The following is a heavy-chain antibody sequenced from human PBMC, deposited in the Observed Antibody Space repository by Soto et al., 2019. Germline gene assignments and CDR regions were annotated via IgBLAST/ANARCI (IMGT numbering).Heavy chain of an antibody. V-gene: IGHV1-2*02. CDR3: ARDPPPFTFFGGFIGDYYKGRDV. CDR2: INPNSGGT. J-gene: IGHJ6*04. Sequence: ASVKVSCKASGYTFTGYYMHWVRQAPGQGLEWMGWINPNSGGTNYAQKFQGRVTMTRDTSISTAYMELSRLRSDDTAVYYCARDPPPFTFFGGFIGDYYKGRDVWGKGPRVTVPS. D-gene: IGHD3-3*01. CDR1: GYTFTGYY.